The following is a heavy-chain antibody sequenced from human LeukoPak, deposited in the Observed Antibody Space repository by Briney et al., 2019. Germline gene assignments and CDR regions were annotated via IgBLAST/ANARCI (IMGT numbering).Heavy chain of an antibody. CDR2: INPSGGST. J-gene: IGHJ4*02. CDR3: AREGVAVAGDY. D-gene: IGHD6-19*01. Sequence: ASVTVSCKASGYTFTSYYMHWVRQAPGQGLEWMGIINPSGGSTNYAQKFQGRVTMTRDTSTSTVYMELSSLRSEDTAVYYCAREGVAVAGDYWGQGTLVTVSS. CDR1: GYTFTSYY. V-gene: IGHV1-46*01.